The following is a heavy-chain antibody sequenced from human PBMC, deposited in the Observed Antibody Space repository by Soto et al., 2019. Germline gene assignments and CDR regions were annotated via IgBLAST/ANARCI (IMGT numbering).Heavy chain of an antibody. J-gene: IGHJ6*02. Sequence: QVQLVESGGGVVQPGRSLRLSCAASGFTFRNYGMHWVRQAPAKGLEWVALVWYDGGNKNYVDSVKGRFTISRDNSKNTLYLQMNSLRDEDTAVYDCVRAAGYSGNDYVYYYGMDVWGQGTTVTVSS. V-gene: IGHV3-33*01. CDR1: GFTFRNYG. CDR2: VWYDGGNK. D-gene: IGHD5-12*01. CDR3: VRAAGYSGNDYVYYYGMDV.